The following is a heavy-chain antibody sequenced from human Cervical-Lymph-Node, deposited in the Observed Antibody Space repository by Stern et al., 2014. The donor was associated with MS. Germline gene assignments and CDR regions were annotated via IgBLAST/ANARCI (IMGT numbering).Heavy chain of an antibody. CDR2: ISPSGST. CDR1: GGSFSSSNW. Sequence: QVQLQESGPGLVKPSGTLSLTCTVSGGSFSSSNWRSLVRQTPGKGLEWIGEISPSGSTSYTPSLKSRVTMSIDKSKRQFSLNLISVIAADTAVYYCVYGGFHSPFAYWGQGKLVTVSS. D-gene: IGHD4-23*01. CDR3: VYGGFHSPFAY. V-gene: IGHV4-4*02. J-gene: IGHJ4*02.